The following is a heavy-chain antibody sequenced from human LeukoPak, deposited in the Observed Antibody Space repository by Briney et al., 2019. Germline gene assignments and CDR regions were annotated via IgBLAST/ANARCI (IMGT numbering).Heavy chain of an antibody. J-gene: IGHJ6*03. V-gene: IGHV3-30*04. CDR1: GFTFSSYA. D-gene: IGHD2-15*01. CDR2: ISYDGSNK. CDR3: ARDAGYCSGGSCYLDYYYMDV. Sequence: GGSLRLSCAASGFTFSSYAMHWVRQAPGKGLEWVAVISYDGSNKYYADSVKGRFTISRDNSKNTLYLQMNSLRAEDTAVYYCARDAGYCSGGSCYLDYYYMDVWGKGTTVTVSS.